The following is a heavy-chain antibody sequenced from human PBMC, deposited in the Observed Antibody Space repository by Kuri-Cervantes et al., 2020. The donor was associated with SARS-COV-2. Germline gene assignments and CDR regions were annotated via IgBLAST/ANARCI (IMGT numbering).Heavy chain of an antibody. CDR2: ISGDNGDT. Sequence: ASVKVSCKASGYTFTSYGIIWVRQAPGQGLEWMGWISGDNGDTSYAQKFQGRVTITEDTSTSTAYMELSRLRSDDTAVYYCARGEGVRGLMVLFQWRGAGPLDFWGQGTLVTVSS. D-gene: IGHD3-10*01. J-gene: IGHJ4*02. CDR1: GYTFTSYG. V-gene: IGHV1-18*04. CDR3: ARGEGVRGLMVLFQWRGAGPLDF.